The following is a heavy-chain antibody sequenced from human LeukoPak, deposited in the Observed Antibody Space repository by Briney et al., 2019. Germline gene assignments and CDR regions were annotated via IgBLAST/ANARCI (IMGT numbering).Heavy chain of an antibody. J-gene: IGHJ4*02. Sequence: PGGSLRLSCAASGFSFSSYSISWVRQAPGKGLEWVSYISHTGDTQYYADSVKGRLTISRDNAKNSGYLQMNTLRAEDTAVYCCARDRGYCTGGSCYRYFETWGQGTLVTVSS. CDR1: GFSFSSYS. CDR2: ISHTGDTQ. D-gene: IGHD2-15*01. V-gene: IGHV3-48*01. CDR3: ARDRGYCTGGSCYRYFET.